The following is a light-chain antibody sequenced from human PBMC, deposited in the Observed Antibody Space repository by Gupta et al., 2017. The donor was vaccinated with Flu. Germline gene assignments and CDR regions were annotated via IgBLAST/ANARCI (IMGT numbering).Light chain of an antibody. CDR3: AAWDDSLSGWV. CDR2: RSN. V-gene: IGLV1-47*01. J-gene: IGLJ2*01. Sequence: RVTISCSGSSSNIGTNYVYWYEQIPGTAPKLLIYRSNQRPSGVPDRFSGSKSGNSAALAISGLRSEDEADYYWAAWDDSLSGWVFGGGTKVTGL. CDR1: SSNIGTNY.